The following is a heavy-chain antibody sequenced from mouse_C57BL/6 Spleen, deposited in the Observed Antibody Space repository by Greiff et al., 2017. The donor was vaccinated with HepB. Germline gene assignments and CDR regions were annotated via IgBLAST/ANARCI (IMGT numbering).Heavy chain of an antibody. CDR3: ARRGNWDEGYFDV. V-gene: IGHV1-69*01. D-gene: IGHD4-1*01. Sequence: QVQLQQPGAELVMPGASVKLSCKASGYTFTSYWMHWVKQRPGQGLEWIGEIDPSDSYTNYNQKFKGKSTLTVDKSSSTAYMQLSSLTSEDSAVYYCARRGNWDEGYFDVWGTGTTVTVSS. CDR2: IDPSDSYT. J-gene: IGHJ1*03. CDR1: GYTFTSYW.